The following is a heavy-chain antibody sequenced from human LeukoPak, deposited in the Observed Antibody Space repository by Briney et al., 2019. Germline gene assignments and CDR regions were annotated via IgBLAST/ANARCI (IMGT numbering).Heavy chain of an antibody. CDR3: VRDFHRLRRYFGWLEDSLNDAFDI. V-gene: IGHV7-4-1*02. D-gene: IGHD3-9*01. CDR2: INTNTGNP. CDR1: GYTFTSYA. J-gene: IGHJ3*02. Sequence: ASVKVSCKASGYTFTSYAMNWVRQAPGQGLEWMGWINTNTGNPTYAQTFTGRLVFSLHTSVSTACLQSSSLQAEYSPVYYFVRDFHRLRRYFGWLEDSLNDAFDIWGQGTMVTVSS.